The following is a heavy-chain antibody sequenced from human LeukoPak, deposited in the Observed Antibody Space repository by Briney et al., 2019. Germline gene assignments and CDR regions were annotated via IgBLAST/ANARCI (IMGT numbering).Heavy chain of an antibody. V-gene: IGHV3-23*01. Sequence: QPGGSLRLSCAASGFTFSSYGMSWVRQAPGKGLEWVSSISVSGGSTYYADSVKGRFTISRDNSKNTLYLQMNSLRAEDTAIYYCARDRANSGYWGQGTLVTVSS. CDR1: GFTFSSYG. CDR3: ARDRANSGY. D-gene: IGHD1-26*01. J-gene: IGHJ4*02. CDR2: ISVSGGST.